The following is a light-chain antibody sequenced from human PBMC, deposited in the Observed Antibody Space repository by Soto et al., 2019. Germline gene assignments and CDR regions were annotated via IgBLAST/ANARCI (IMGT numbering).Light chain of an antibody. CDR2: LGS. V-gene: IGKV2-28*01. CDR1: QSLLHSNGYNY. J-gene: IGKJ1*01. CDR3: MQALQTPPT. Sequence: DIVMTQSPLSLPVTPGEPASISCRSSQSLLHSNGYNYLNWYLQKPGQSPQLLIYLGSNRASRVPDRVSGSGFGTDFTLKISGVEAEDVGVYYCMQALQTPPTFGQGTKVEIK.